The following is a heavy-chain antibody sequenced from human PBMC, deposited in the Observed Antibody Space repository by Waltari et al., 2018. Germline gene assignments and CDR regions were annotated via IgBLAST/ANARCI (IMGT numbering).Heavy chain of an antibody. Sequence: EVQVVESGGGLVQPGGSLRLSGAASGLSFNTFWMHWVRQAPGKGLVWVSRINSAGTGTKYADFVQGRFTISRDNGKNTLFLQMNSLKVDDTAVYYCVAEGSNSVHHWGHGTLVTVSS. CDR1: GLSFNTFW. V-gene: IGHV3-74*03. CDR2: INSAGTGT. J-gene: IGHJ5*02. D-gene: IGHD1-26*01. CDR3: VAEGSNSVHH.